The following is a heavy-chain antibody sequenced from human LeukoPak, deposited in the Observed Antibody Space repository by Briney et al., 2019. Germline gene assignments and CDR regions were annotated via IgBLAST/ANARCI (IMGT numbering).Heavy chain of an antibody. CDR3: AKGLGFLPQFDY. CDR2: ISDSGDTT. V-gene: IGHV3-23*01. D-gene: IGHD6-19*01. J-gene: IGHJ4*02. Sequence: GGSLRLSCAASGFTVSSNYMSWVRQAPGKGLEWVSTISDSGDTTYYADSVKGRFTISRDNSKSTVYLQMDTLRAEDTALYYCAKGLGFLPQFDYWGQGTLVAVSS. CDR1: GFTVSSNY.